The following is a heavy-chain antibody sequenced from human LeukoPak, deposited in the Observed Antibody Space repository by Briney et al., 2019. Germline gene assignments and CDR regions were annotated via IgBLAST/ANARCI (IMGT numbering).Heavy chain of an antibody. CDR2: ISSSSSYI. J-gene: IGHJ4*02. Sequence: GGSLRLSCAASGFTFSCCSMTWVRQAPGKGLEWVSSISSSSSYIYYADSVKGRFTISRDNAKNSLYLQMNSLRAEDTAVYYCAKDLRRCSSTSCYGPHWGQGTLVTVSS. CDR1: GFTFSCCS. CDR3: AKDLRRCSSTSCYGPH. V-gene: IGHV3-21*04. D-gene: IGHD2-2*01.